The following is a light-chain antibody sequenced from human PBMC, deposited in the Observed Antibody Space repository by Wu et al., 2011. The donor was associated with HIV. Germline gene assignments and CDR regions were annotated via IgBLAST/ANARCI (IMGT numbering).Light chain of an antibody. Sequence: EILLTQSPATLSLSPGERATLSCRASQSVSTFLAWYQQTPGQSPRLLIYDASNRATGIPARFSGSGSGTDFTLTISSLEPEDFVVYYCQHCSDGPLTFGQGTRLEIK. CDR3: QHCSDGPLT. CDR1: QSVSTF. CDR2: DAS. J-gene: IGKJ5*01. V-gene: IGKV3-11*01.